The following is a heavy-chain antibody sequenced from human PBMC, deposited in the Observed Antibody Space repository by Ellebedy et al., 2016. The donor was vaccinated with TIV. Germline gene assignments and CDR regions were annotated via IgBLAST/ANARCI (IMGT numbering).Heavy chain of an antibody. CDR1: GGSITGYY. CDR2: VFHNGRS. CDR3: ARVNYYGSGSYYKGYYYYGMDV. V-gene: IGHV4-59*12. J-gene: IGHJ6*02. D-gene: IGHD3-10*01. Sequence: SETLSLTCSVSGGSITGYYWNWIWQSPGKGLEWIGFVFHNGRSKYNPSLKSRVTISVDRSKNQFSLKLSSVTAADTAVYYCARVNYYGSGSYYKGYYYYGMDVWGQGTTVTVSS.